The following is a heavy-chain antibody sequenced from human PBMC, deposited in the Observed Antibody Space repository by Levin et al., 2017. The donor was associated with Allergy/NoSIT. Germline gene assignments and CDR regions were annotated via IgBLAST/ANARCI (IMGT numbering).Heavy chain of an antibody. CDR2: ISSSSIYT. CDR3: ARTVVVAGTIEWFDP. D-gene: IGHD6-19*01. Sequence: LSLTCAASGFTFSDSYMSWIRQAPGKGLEWVSYISSSSIYTNYADSVKGRFTISRDNAKNSLYLQMNSLRAEDTAVYYCARTVVVAGTIEWFDPWGQGTLVTVSS. V-gene: IGHV3-11*03. J-gene: IGHJ5*02. CDR1: GFTFSDSY.